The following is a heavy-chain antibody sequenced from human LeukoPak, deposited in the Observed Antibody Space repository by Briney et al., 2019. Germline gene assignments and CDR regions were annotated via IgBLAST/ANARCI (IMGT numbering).Heavy chain of an antibody. Sequence: KPSETLSLTCTVSGGSISSYCWSWIRQPAGKGLEWIGRIYTSGSTNYNPSLKSRVTISVDKSKNQSSLKLSSVTAADTAVYYCARDGSSGWYGAIDYWGQGTLVTVSS. CDR1: GGSISSYC. V-gene: IGHV4-4*07. D-gene: IGHD6-19*01. CDR2: IYTSGST. J-gene: IGHJ4*02. CDR3: ARDGSSGWYGAIDY.